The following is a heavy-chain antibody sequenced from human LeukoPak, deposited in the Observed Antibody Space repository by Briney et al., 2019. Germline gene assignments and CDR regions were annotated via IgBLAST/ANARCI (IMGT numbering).Heavy chain of an antibody. CDR2: IKQDGSEK. J-gene: IGHJ4*02. Sequence: GGSLRLSCAASGFTFSSYWMSWVRQAPGKGLEWVAHIKQDGSEKYYVDSVKGRFTISRDNAKNSLYLQMNSLRAEDTAVYYCARDLVRRGYYYPYYFDYWGQGTLVTVSS. D-gene: IGHD3-22*01. V-gene: IGHV3-7*01. CDR1: GFTFSSYW. CDR3: ARDLVRRGYYYPYYFDY.